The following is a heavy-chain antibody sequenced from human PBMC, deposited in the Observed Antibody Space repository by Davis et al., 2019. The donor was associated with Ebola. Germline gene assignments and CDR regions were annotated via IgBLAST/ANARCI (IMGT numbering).Heavy chain of an antibody. CDR3: ARLRTTWVGAALGFDY. D-gene: IGHD1-26*01. Sequence: SETLSLTCTVSGGSISTYYWSWIRQPPGRGLEYIGYIYYNGDADYNPSLNSRVTISVDTSENQFSLKVTSALAADSAIYYCARLRTTWVGAALGFDYWGQGTLVTVSS. J-gene: IGHJ4*02. CDR1: GGSISTYY. CDR2: IYYNGDA. V-gene: IGHV4-59*01.